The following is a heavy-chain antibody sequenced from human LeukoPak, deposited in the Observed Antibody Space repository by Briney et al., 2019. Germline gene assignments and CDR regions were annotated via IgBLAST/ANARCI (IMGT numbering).Heavy chain of an antibody. Sequence: ASVKVSCKASGGTFSSYAISWVRQAPGQGLEWMGGIIPIFGTANYAQKLQGRVTMTTDTSTSTAYMELRSLRSDDTAVYYCARDVGYDPRVVAFDIWGQGTMVTVSS. CDR1: GGTFSSYA. V-gene: IGHV1-69*05. CDR3: ARDVGYDPRVVAFDI. CDR2: IIPIFGTA. D-gene: IGHD2-21*01. J-gene: IGHJ3*02.